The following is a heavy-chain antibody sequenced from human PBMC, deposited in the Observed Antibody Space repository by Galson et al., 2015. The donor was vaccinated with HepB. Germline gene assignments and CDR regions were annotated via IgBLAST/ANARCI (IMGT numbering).Heavy chain of an antibody. CDR2: INPNSGGT. CDR3: ARGTTCSGGSCYPTN. J-gene: IGHJ4*02. Sequence: SVKVSCKASGYTFTGYYMHWVRQAPGQGLEWMGWINPNSGGTNYAQKFQGWVTMTRDTSISTAYMELSRLRSDDTAVYYCARGTTCSGGSCYPTNWGQGTLDTVSS. CDR1: GYTFTGYY. V-gene: IGHV1-2*04. D-gene: IGHD2-15*01.